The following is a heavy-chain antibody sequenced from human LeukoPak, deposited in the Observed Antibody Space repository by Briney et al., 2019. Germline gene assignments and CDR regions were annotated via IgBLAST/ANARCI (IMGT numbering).Heavy chain of an antibody. D-gene: IGHD6-13*01. Sequence: GGSLRLSCAASGFTFSGSAMHWVRQASGKGLEWVGRIRSKANSYATAYAASVKGRFTISRDDSKNTAYLQTNSLKTEDTAVYYCTTRLAAADYWGQGTLVTVSS. CDR3: TTRLAAADY. V-gene: IGHV3-73*01. J-gene: IGHJ4*02. CDR2: IRSKANSYAT. CDR1: GFTFSGSA.